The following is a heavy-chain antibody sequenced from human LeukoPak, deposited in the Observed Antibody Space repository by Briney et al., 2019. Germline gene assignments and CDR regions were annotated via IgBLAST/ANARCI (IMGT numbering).Heavy chain of an antibody. CDR1: GFIFSSYA. V-gene: IGHV3-23*01. Sequence: PGGSLRLSCAASGFIFSSYAMSWVRQAPGKGLEWVSSISGSGGSTYYADSVKGRFTISRDNSKNTLSLQMNSLRAEDTAVYYCAKDGVFYENEVYSSFFDYGGQGTLVTVPS. CDR3: AKDGVFYENEVYSSFFDY. D-gene: IGHD2/OR15-2a*01. CDR2: ISGSGGST. J-gene: IGHJ4*02.